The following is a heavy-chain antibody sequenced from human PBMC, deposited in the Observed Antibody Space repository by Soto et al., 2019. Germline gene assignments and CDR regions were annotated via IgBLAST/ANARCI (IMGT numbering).Heavy chain of an antibody. V-gene: IGHV1-18*01. J-gene: IGHJ4*02. CDR1: GYTFTSYG. CDR2: ISAYNGNT. Sequence: ASVKVSCKASGYTFTSYGISWVRQAPGQGLEWMGWISAYNGNTNYAQKLQGRVTMTTENSTSTAYMELRSLRSDDTAVYSCARRAATGRYYFDSWGQGTLVTVS. CDR3: ARRAATGRYYFDS. D-gene: IGHD6-25*01.